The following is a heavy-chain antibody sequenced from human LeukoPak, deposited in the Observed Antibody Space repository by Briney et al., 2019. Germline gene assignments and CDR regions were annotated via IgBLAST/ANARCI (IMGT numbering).Heavy chain of an antibody. Sequence: ASVKLSCKASGYTFTSYDINWVRQATGQGLEWMGWMNPNSGNTGYAQKFQGRVTITRNTSISTAYMELSSLRSEDTAVYYCARGKGRFLEPDAFDIWGQGTMVTVSS. V-gene: IGHV1-8*03. CDR3: ARGKGRFLEPDAFDI. D-gene: IGHD3-3*01. CDR1: GYTFTSYD. CDR2: MNPNSGNT. J-gene: IGHJ3*02.